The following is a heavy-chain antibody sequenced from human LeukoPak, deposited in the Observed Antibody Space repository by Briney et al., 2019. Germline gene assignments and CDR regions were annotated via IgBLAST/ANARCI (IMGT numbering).Heavy chain of an antibody. J-gene: IGHJ4*02. CDR1: GFTFSSYW. D-gene: IGHD3-3*01. V-gene: IGHV3-7*01. Sequence: GSLRLSCAASGFTFSSYWMNRVRQAPGKGLEWVANIKQDGSEKHYVDSVKGRFTISRDNAQNSVYLQMNSLRAEDTAVYYCSGAGDDFWSAYHFDYWGQGTLVTVSS. CDR2: IKQDGSEK. CDR3: SGAGDDFWSAYHFDY.